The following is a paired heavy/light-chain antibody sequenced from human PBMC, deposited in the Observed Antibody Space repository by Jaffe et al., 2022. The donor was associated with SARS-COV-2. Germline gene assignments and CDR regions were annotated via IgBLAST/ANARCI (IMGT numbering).Heavy chain of an antibody. D-gene: IGHD3-16*01. CDR1: GFTFSSYA. J-gene: IGHJ6*02. V-gene: IGHV3-23*01. CDR3: AKGVPESRSSYGPYYYYGMDV. CDR2: ISGSGGNT. Sequence: EVQLLESGGGLVQPGGSLRLSCAASGFTFSSYAMTWVRQAPGKGLEWVSAISGSGGNTYYADSVKGRFTLSRDNSNNTLYLQMNSLRAEDTAVYYCAKGVPESRSSYGPYYYYGMDVWGQGTTVSVSS.
Light chain of an antibody. V-gene: IGLV2-14*03. Sequence: QSALTQPASVSGSPGQSITISCTGTSSDVGGHNYVSWYQQHPGKAPKLLIYDVSNRPSGVSNRFSGSKSGNTASLTISGLQAEDEADYYCSSYTSSSVVFGGGTDLTVL. CDR2: DVS. CDR1: SSDVGGHNY. CDR3: SSYTSSSVV. J-gene: IGLJ2*01.